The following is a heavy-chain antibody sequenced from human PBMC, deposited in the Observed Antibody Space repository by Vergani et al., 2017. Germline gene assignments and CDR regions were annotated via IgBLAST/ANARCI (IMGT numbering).Heavy chain of an antibody. J-gene: IGHJ6*03. CDR1: GFTFNSYA. CDR2: INNNGGST. V-gene: IGHV3-23*01. D-gene: IGHD2-2*01. Sequence: QLLESGGGLIQPGGSLRLSCAASGFTFNSYAMTWVRQAPGKGLEWVSGINNNGGSTYYADSVKGRFTISRDNSKNTLYLQMNSLRAEDTAVYYCAKGLNGVGCSSTSCYRNYYYYMDVWGKGTTVTVSS. CDR3: AKGLNGVGCSSTSCYRNYYYYMDV.